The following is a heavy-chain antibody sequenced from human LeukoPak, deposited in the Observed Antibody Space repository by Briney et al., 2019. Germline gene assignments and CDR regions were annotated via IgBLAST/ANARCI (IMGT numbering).Heavy chain of an antibody. D-gene: IGHD3-22*01. CDR1: GFTFSSYE. J-gene: IGHJ4*02. Sequence: GGSLRLSCAASGFTFSSYEMNWVRQAPGKGLEWVSYISSSGSTIYYADFVKGRFTISRDNAKNSLCLKMNSLRAEDTAVYYCASYDSSGYYYYFDYWGQGTLVTVSS. V-gene: IGHV3-48*03. CDR2: ISSSGSTI. CDR3: ASYDSSGYYYYFDY.